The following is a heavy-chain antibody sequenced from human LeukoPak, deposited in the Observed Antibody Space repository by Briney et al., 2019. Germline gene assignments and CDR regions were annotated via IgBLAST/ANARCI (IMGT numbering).Heavy chain of an antibody. CDR1: GGSISSYY. Sequence: SETLSLTCTVSGGSISSYYWSWIRQPPGKGLEWIGYIYYSGSTNYNPSLKSRVTISVDTSKNQFPLKLSSVTAADTAVYYCARRRITIFGVVNGDAFDIWGQGTMVTVSS. CDR3: ARRRITIFGVVNGDAFDI. V-gene: IGHV4-59*01. CDR2: IYYSGST. J-gene: IGHJ3*02. D-gene: IGHD3-3*01.